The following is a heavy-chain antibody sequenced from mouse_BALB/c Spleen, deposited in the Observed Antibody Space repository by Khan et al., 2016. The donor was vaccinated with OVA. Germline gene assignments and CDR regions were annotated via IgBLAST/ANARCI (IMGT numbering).Heavy chain of an antibody. CDR3: ARGYEFFPY. CDR2: VNPNNGDT. CDR1: GYSFTVYY. V-gene: IGHV1-26*01. J-gene: IGHJ3*01. D-gene: IGHD2-12*01. Sequence: EVQLQQSGPDLVKPGASVKISCKASGYSFTVYYMTWVKQSHGKSPEWIGRVNPNNGDTNYNQNFKGKAILTVDNTSHTAYMELSSLTSEDSAVFYCARGYEFFPYWGQGTLVTVSA.